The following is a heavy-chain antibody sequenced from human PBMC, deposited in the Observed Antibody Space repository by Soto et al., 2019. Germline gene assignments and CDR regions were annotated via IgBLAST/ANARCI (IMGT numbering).Heavy chain of an antibody. J-gene: IGHJ3*02. Sequence: QVQLVQSGAEVKKPGASVKVSCKASGYTFTSYYMHWVRQAPGQGLEWMGIINPSGGSTSYAQKFQGRVTMTRDTSTSTVYMELSSLRSEDTVVYYYASDSSSSDAFDIWGQGTMVTVSS. CDR1: GYTFTSYY. CDR2: INPSGGST. CDR3: ASDSSSSDAFDI. D-gene: IGHD6-6*01. V-gene: IGHV1-46*01.